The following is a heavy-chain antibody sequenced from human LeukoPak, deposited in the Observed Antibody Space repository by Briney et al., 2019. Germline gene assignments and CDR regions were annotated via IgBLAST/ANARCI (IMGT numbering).Heavy chain of an antibody. CDR1: GGSISSSNW. J-gene: IGHJ4*02. CDR2: INHSGST. D-gene: IGHD1-26*01. V-gene: IGHV4-4*02. Sequence: ASETLSLTCAVSGGSISSSNWWCWVRQPPGKGLEWIGEINHSGSTNYNPSLKSRVTISVDTSKNQFSLKLSSVTAADTAVYYCARGFRGWYIVGATTERFDYWGQGTLVTVSS. CDR3: ARGFRGWYIVGATTERFDY.